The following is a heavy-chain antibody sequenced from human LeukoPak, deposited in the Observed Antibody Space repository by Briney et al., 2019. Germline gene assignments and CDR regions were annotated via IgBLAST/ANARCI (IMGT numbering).Heavy chain of an antibody. Sequence: PSETLSLTCTDSVGSISRYVGSWIRQPPGQGLEWIGYIYYSGSTNYNPSLKSRVTISVDTSKNQFYLKLSSVTAADTAVYYCARAFRGYRGAGGCVDPWGQGTLVTVSS. CDR1: VGSISRYV. V-gene: IGHV4-59*01. CDR3: ARAFRGYRGAGGCVDP. J-gene: IGHJ5*02. D-gene: IGHD5-12*01. CDR2: IYYSGST.